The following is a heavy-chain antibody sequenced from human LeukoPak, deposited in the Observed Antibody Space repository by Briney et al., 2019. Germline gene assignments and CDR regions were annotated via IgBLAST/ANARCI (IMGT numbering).Heavy chain of an antibody. D-gene: IGHD2-21*02. V-gene: IGHV3-73*01. Sequence: GGSLRLSCAASGFTFSGSAICWVRQAPGKGLEWGGRIRSKANSYATAYAASVKGRFTISRDDSKNTAYLQMNSLKTEDTAVYYCTRVMPTYCGGDCYKGPYVYWGQGTLVTVSS. J-gene: IGHJ4*02. CDR2: IRSKANSYAT. CDR1: GFTFSGSA. CDR3: TRVMPTYCGGDCYKGPYVY.